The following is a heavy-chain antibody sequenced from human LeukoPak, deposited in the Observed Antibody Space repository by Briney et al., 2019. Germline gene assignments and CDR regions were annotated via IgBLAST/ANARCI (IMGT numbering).Heavy chain of an antibody. CDR3: ASVMVRGVITKTTLGVFDI. CDR2: IKQDGSEK. D-gene: IGHD3-10*01. J-gene: IGHJ3*02. V-gene: IGHV3-7*01. CDR1: GFTFSSYW. Sequence: GGSLRLSCAASGFTFSSYWMSWVRQAPGKGLEWVANIKQDGSEKYYVDSVKGRFTISRDNAKNSLYLQMNSLRAEDTAVYYCASVMVRGVITKTTLGVFDIWGQGTMVTVSS.